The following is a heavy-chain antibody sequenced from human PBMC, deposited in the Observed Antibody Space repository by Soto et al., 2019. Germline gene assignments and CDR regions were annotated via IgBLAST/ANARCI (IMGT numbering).Heavy chain of an antibody. J-gene: IGHJ3*02. CDR3: ARPWNSDYTTDAYDI. Sequence: SLRLSCAASGFIFSNYWMTWVRQSPGKGLEWVANIKLDGSEQYYVDSVKGRFTISRDNAKNSLYLQMNSLRAEDTAIYYCARPWNSDYTTDAYDIWGQGTMVTVSS. CDR1: GFIFSNYW. D-gene: IGHD3-3*01. V-gene: IGHV3-7*01. CDR2: IKLDGSEQ.